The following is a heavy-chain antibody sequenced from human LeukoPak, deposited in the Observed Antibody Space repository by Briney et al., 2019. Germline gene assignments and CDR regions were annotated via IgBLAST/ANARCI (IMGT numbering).Heavy chain of an antibody. D-gene: IGHD2-8*01. CDR3: PRVSWVQLMSAAFDL. CDR1: GFTFRNYW. Sequence: PGGSLRLSCAASGFTFRNYWMSWVRQAPGKGLEWVANIYEDGSEEHYVDSMKGRFTISRDNAENSLFLQMNSLRVEDTAIYYCPRVSWVQLMSAAFDLLVRGTVVTVSS. V-gene: IGHV3-7*01. J-gene: IGHJ3*01. CDR2: IYEDGSEE.